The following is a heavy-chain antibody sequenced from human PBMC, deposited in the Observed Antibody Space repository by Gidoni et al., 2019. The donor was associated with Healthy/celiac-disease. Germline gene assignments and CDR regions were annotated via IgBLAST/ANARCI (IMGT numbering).Heavy chain of an antibody. CDR3: ARGIRTRIFGVVKYWFDP. Sequence: QLQLVQSGAEVKKPGASVKVSCKAPGSPFTGYYMHWVRQAPGQGLEWMGWINPNSGGTNYAQKFQGRVTMTRDTSISTAYMELSRLRSDDTAVYYCARGIRTRIFGVVKYWFDPWGQGTLVTVSS. CDR2: INPNSGGT. J-gene: IGHJ5*02. CDR1: GSPFTGYY. V-gene: IGHV1-2*02. D-gene: IGHD3-3*01.